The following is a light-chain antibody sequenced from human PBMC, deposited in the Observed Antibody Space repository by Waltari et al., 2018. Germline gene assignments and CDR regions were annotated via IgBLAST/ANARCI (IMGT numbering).Light chain of an antibody. CDR1: QSVLSRSNNKNY. J-gene: IGKJ4*01. CDR2: WAS. V-gene: IGKV4-1*01. CDR3: QHYYSTPLA. Sequence: DIVMTQSPDSLAVSLGEWATINCRSSQSVLSRSNNKNYLAWYQRKQGQPPKLLIYWASTRESGVPDRFSGSGSGTDFTLTISSLQAEDVAVYYCQHYYSTPLAFGGGTKVEIK.